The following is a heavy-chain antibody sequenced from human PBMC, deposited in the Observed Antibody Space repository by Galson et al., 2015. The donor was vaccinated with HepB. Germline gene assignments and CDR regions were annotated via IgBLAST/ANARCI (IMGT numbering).Heavy chain of an antibody. CDR2: FDPENYDT. CDR1: GYRVAELP. D-gene: IGHD3-10*01. V-gene: IGHV1-24*01. J-gene: IGHJ6*02. CDR3: ATDSDGSGSGYYFAMDV. Sequence: SVKVSCKVSGYRVAELPIFWVRQAPGKGLEWMGGFDPENYDTIFAQSFQGRVTVTEDASTDTAYMELSSLRSDDTAIYYCATDSDGSGSGYYFAMDVWGQGTTVTVS.